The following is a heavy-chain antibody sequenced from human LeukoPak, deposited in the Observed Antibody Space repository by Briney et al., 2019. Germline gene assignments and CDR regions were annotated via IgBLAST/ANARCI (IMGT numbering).Heavy chain of an antibody. CDR3: ARDAVRRDGYPGAFDY. V-gene: IGHV3-30-3*01. J-gene: IGHJ4*02. CDR2: ISYDGSNK. D-gene: IGHD5-24*01. Sequence: PGWSLTLSCSARGFSFNSYARHWVRQAPGLGLERVAVISYDGSNKYYADSVKGRFTISRDNSKNTLYLQMNSLRAEDTAVYYCARDAVRRDGYPGAFDYWGQGTLVTVSS. CDR1: GFSFNSYA.